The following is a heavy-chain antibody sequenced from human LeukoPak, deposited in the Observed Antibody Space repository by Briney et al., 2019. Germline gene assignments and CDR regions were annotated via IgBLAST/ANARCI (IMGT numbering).Heavy chain of an antibody. CDR2: INHSGST. CDR1: GGSFSGYY. J-gene: IGHJ5*02. CDR3: ARGTIFGWFDP. V-gene: IGHV4-34*01. Sequence: SETLSLTCAVYGGSFSGYYWSWIRQPPGKGLEWIGEINHSGSTNYNPSLKSRVTILVDTSKNQFSLKLSSVTAADTAVYYCARGTIFGWFDPWGQGTLVTVSS. D-gene: IGHD3-9*01.